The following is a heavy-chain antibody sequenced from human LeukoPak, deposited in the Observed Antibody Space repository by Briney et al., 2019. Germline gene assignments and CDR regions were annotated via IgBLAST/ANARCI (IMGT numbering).Heavy chain of an antibody. CDR3: VKDRGGDSVFDY. J-gene: IGHJ4*02. D-gene: IGHD4-17*01. V-gene: IGHV3-64*05. CDR2: ISSSGGST. Sequence: GGSLRLSCSASGFAFSRYGMHWVRQAPGKGLEYVSSISSSGGSTNYADSVKGRFTISRDNSKNTLYVDMSSLRPEDTTVYYCVKDRGGDSVFDYWGQGTLVTVSS. CDR1: GFAFSRYG.